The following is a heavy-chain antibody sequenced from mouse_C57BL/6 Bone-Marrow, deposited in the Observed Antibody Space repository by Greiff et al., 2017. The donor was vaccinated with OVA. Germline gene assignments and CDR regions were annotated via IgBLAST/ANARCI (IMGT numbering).Heavy chain of an antibody. CDR1: GYSFTSYY. CDR2: IYPGSGNT. V-gene: IGHV1-66*01. CDR3: ARDDGYIWFAY. J-gene: IGHJ3*01. D-gene: IGHD2-3*01. Sequence: VQRVESGPELVKPGASVKISCKASGYSFTSYYIHWVKQRPGQGLEWIGWIYPGSGNTKYNEKFKGKATLTADTSSSTAYMQLSSLTSEDSAVYYCARDDGYIWFAYWGQGTLVTVSA.